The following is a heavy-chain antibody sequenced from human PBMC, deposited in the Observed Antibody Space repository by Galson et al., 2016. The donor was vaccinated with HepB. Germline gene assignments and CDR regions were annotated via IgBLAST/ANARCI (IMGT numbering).Heavy chain of an antibody. J-gene: IGHJ6*04. Sequence: SLRLSCAASGFTFSDYSMNWVRQAPGKGLEWVSYISSTTATIYYADSVKGRFTISRDNANTSLFLQMDSLRAEDTAVYYCARHRLWGKGTTVTVSS. CDR2: ISSTTATI. V-gene: IGHV3-48*01. CDR1: GFTFSDYS. CDR3: ARHRL.